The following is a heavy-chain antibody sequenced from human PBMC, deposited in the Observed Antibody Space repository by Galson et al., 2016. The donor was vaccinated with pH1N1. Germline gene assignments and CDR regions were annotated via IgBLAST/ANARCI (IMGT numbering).Heavy chain of an antibody. CDR1: GFIFSTYR. D-gene: IGHD3-22*01. V-gene: IGHV3-48*01. CDR3: ARYSGDSSGYRHFDF. J-gene: IGHJ4*02. Sequence: SLRLSCASSGFIFSTYRMHWVRQAPGKGLEWVAHIDTASSIIYYVESVKGRFTISRDNAKNSLYLQLSSLRAEDTAVYYCARYSGDSSGYRHFDFWGPGTLVPVSS. CDR2: IDTASSII.